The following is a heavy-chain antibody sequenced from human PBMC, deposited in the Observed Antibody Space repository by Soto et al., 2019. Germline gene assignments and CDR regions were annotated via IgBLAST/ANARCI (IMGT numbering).Heavy chain of an antibody. V-gene: IGHV3-30-3*01. CDR2: ISYDGNKK. Sequence: GGSLRLSCAASGFTFSSYAMHWVRQAPGKGLEWVAVISYDGNKKYYADSVQGRFTISRDNSKNTLYLQMNSLSAEDTAVYYCARKSTVTSNVGLIDYWGQGTLVTVSS. CDR3: ARKSTVTSNVGLIDY. J-gene: IGHJ4*02. CDR1: GFTFSSYA. D-gene: IGHD4-17*01.